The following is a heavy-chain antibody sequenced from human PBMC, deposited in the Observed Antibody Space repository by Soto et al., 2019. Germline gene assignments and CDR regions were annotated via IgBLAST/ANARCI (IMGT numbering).Heavy chain of an antibody. Sequence: LRLSCSASGFTFSSYGMHWFRQAPGKGLEWVAVIWYDGSNKYYADSVKGRFTISRDNSKNTLYLQMNSLRAEDTAVYYCARGAIAAAGTLDYWGQGTLVTVSS. V-gene: IGHV3-33*01. CDR3: ARGAIAAAGTLDY. D-gene: IGHD6-13*01. CDR2: IWYDGSNK. CDR1: GFTFSSYG. J-gene: IGHJ4*02.